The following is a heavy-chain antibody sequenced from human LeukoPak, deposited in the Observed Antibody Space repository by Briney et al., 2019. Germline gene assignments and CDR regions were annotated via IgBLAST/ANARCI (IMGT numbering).Heavy chain of an antibody. J-gene: IGHJ6*03. CDR2: INPNSGDT. CDR1: GYSFSDYY. D-gene: IGHD3-9*01. V-gene: IGHV1-2*02. CDR3: AKARQVYDILTGFELGGYYYMDV. Sequence: GASVKVSCKASGYSFSDYYMHWVRQAPGQGLEWMGWINPNSGDTNYAQKFEGRVTMTRDTSISTAYMELSRLRSDDTAVFYCAKARQVYDILTGFELGGYYYMDVWGKGTTVTISS.